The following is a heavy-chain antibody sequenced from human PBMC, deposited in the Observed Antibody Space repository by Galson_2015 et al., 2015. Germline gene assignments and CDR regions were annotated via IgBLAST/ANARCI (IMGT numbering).Heavy chain of an antibody. Sequence: SVKVSCKASGYTFTSYAMHWVRQAPGQRLEWMGWINAGNGNTKYSQKFQGRVTITRDTSASTAYMELSSLRSEDTAVYYCARALCGSCYSDWFDPWGQGTLVTVSS. J-gene: IGHJ5*02. CDR1: GYTFTSYA. D-gene: IGHD2-15*01. CDR2: INAGNGNT. CDR3: ARALCGSCYSDWFDP. V-gene: IGHV1-3*01.